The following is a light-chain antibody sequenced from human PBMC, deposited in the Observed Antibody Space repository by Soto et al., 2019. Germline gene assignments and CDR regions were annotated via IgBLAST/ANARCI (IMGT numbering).Light chain of an antibody. Sequence: EVVLTQSPGTLSLSPGERATLSCRASQSVSASYLSWYQQKPGQAPRLLIYAASTRATGIPARFSGSGSGTEFTLTISSLQSEDFAVYYCQQYNNWPITFGQGTRLEIK. V-gene: IGKV3-15*01. J-gene: IGKJ5*01. CDR1: QSVSASY. CDR2: AAS. CDR3: QQYNNWPIT.